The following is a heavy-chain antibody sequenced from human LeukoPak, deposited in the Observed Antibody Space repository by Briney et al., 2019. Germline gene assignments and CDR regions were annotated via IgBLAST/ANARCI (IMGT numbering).Heavy chain of an antibody. CDR3: AKDEATSGGGLAS. V-gene: IGHV3-53*01. Sequence: PGGSLRLSCAASGLTVSGTHMSWVRQAPGEGLQWVSAMYTGGTTYYADSVTGRFTVSRDTSRNTLFLHMNSLRAEDTAVYYCAKDEATSGGGLASWGQGTLVIVSS. J-gene: IGHJ5*01. D-gene: IGHD3-16*01. CDR1: GLTVSGTH. CDR2: MYTGGTT.